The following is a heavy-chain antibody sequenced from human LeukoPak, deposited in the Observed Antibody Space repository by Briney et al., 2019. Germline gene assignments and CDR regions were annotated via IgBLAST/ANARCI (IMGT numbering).Heavy chain of an antibody. CDR2: IYYSGST. Sequence: KPSETLSLTCTVSGVSVSSGSYYWSWIRQPPGKGLEWIGYIYYSGSTNYNPSLKSRVTISVDTSKNQFSLKLSSVTAADTAVYYCARGGTYYYYYGMDVWGQGTTVTVSS. D-gene: IGHD1-1*01. J-gene: IGHJ6*02. CDR1: GVSVSSGSYY. CDR3: ARGGTYYYYYGMDV. V-gene: IGHV4-61*01.